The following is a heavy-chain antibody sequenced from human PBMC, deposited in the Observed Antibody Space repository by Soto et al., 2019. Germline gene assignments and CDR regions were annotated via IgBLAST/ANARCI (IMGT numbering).Heavy chain of an antibody. CDR3: ARGGDIVVVVAAPYYYYMDV. J-gene: IGHJ6*03. CDR2: ILYDGSNK. CDR1: GFTFSSYG. Sequence: QVQLVESGGGVVQPGRSLRLSCAASGFTFSSYGMHWVRQAPGKGLEWVAVILYDGSNKYYADSVKGRFTISRDNSKNTLYLQMNSLRAEDTAVYYCARGGDIVVVVAAPYYYYMDVWGKGTTVTVSS. D-gene: IGHD2-15*01. V-gene: IGHV3-33*01.